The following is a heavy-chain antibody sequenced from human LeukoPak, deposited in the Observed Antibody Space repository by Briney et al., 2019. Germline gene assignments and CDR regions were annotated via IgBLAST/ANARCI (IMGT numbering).Heavy chain of an antibody. Sequence: SETLSLTCTVSGGSISSYYWSWIRQPPGKGLEWIGYIYYSGSTNYNPSLKSRVTISVDTSKNQFSLKLSSVTAADTAAYYCVRDTYYYDSSGYRPFDYWGQGTLVTVSS. D-gene: IGHD3-22*01. CDR3: VRDTYYYDSSGYRPFDY. CDR1: GGSISSYY. CDR2: IYYSGST. V-gene: IGHV4-59*01. J-gene: IGHJ4*02.